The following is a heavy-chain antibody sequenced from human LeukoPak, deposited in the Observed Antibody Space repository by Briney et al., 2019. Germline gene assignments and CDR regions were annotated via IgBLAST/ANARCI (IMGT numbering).Heavy chain of an antibody. CDR2: ISSNGGST. V-gene: IGHV3-64D*09. CDR1: GFTFSSYA. CDR3: VNEGGWGYYFDY. J-gene: IGHJ4*02. D-gene: IGHD7-27*01. Sequence: PGGSLRLSCSASGFTFSSYAMHWVLQAPGKGLEYVSAISSNGGSTYYADSVKGRFTISRDNSKNTLHLQMSSLRAENTAVYYCVNEGGWGYYFDYWGQGTLVTVSS.